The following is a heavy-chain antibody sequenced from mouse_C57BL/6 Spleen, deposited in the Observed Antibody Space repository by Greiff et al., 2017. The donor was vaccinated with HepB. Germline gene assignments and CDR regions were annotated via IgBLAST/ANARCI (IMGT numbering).Heavy chain of an antibody. Sequence: EVQLVESGGGSVKPGGSLKLSCAASGFTFSSYAMSWVRQTPEKRLEWVATISDGGSYTYYPDNVKGRFTISRDNAKNNLYLQMSHLKSEDTAMYYCASGIYDGYPFAYWGQGTLVTVSA. CDR2: ISDGGSYT. CDR1: GFTFSSYA. V-gene: IGHV5-4*01. D-gene: IGHD2-3*01. CDR3: ASGIYDGYPFAY. J-gene: IGHJ3*01.